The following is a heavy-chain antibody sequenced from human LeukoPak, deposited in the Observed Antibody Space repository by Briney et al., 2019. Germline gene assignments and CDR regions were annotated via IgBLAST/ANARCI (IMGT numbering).Heavy chain of an antibody. CDR2: ISVYNGNT. V-gene: IGHV1-18*01. J-gene: IGHJ1*01. CDR3: ARGLGYSSSWYPPSEYFQH. D-gene: IGHD6-13*01. CDR1: VYTFTSYG. Sequence: ASVNVSCKASVYTFTSYGISWLRPAPAQGLEWMGWISVYNGNTDYAQKVQGRVTMTTDTSTSTAYMELESLRSDDTAVYYCARGLGYSSSWYPPSEYFQHWGQGTLVTVSS.